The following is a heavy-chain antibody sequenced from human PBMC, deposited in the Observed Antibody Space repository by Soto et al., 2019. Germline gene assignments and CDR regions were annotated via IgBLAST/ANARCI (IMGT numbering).Heavy chain of an antibody. CDR3: ATPGGFGMDV. J-gene: IGHJ6*02. D-gene: IGHD5-12*01. CDR2: IFPSDSDT. V-gene: IGHV5-51*01. Sequence: AESLTISGRGSGYGFSNPWLGWVRQMPGKGLEWMGIIFPSDSDTRYTPSFQGQVTISADKSINTAYLQWNSLKASDTAMYYCATPGGFGMDVWGQGNLVTVSS. CDR1: GYGFSNPW.